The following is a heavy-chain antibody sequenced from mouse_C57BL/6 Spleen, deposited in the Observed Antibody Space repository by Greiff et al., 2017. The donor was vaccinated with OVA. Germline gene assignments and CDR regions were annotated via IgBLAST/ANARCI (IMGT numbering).Heavy chain of an antibody. CDR2: INPGSGGT. V-gene: IGHV1-54*01. J-gene: IGHJ4*01. Sequence: QVQLKESGAELVRPGTSVKVSCKASGYAFTNYLIEWVKQRPGQGLEWIGVINPGSGGTNYNEKFKGKATLTADKSSSTAYMQLSSLTSEDSAVYFCASPYGNYGGGYAMDYWGQGTSVTVSS. CDR3: ASPYGNYGGGYAMDY. CDR1: GYAFTNYL. D-gene: IGHD2-1*01.